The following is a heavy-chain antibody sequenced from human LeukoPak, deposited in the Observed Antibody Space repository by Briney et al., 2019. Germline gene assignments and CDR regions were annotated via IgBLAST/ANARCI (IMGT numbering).Heavy chain of an antibody. CDR1: GFTFSTYG. D-gene: IGHD6-13*01. J-gene: IGHJ4*02. CDR3: SKDLQQLANIDY. CDR2: ISGSGGST. V-gene: IGHV3-23*01. Sequence: GGSLRLSCAASGFTFSTYGMSWVPHPPGKGLEWVSDISGSGGSTYYADSVKGRFTISRDNSENTLYLQMNSLRAEDAARNFWSKDLQQLANIDYGGQGTLVTVSS.